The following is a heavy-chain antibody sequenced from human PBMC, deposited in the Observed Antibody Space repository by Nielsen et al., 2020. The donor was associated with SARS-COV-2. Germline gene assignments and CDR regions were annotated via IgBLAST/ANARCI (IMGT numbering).Heavy chain of an antibody. CDR1: GYSFANYG. Sequence: ASVKVSCKASGYSFANYGISWVRQAPGQGLEWMGWISYNGDTNYSEKFQGRVTMTRDTFTSTGYMELRSLSSEDTAVYYCARITPSSGWDYWGQGTLVTVSS. J-gene: IGHJ4*02. CDR3: ARITPSSGWDY. D-gene: IGHD6-19*01. CDR2: ISYNGDT. V-gene: IGHV1-18*04.